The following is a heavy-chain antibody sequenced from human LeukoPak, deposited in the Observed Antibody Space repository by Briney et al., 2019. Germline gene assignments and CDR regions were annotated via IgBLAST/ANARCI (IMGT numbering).Heavy chain of an antibody. J-gene: IGHJ4*02. D-gene: IGHD3-16*02. CDR2: IRYDGSNK. V-gene: IGHV3-30*02. CDR1: GFTFSSYG. Sequence: GGSLRLSCAASGFTFSSYGMHWVRQAPGKGLEWVAFIRYDGSNKYYADSVKGRFTISRDNSKNTLYLQMNSLRAEDTAVYYCAKDCQRVGMFTFGGVSVNPVYWGQGTLVTVSS. CDR3: AKDCQRVGMFTFGGVSVNPVY.